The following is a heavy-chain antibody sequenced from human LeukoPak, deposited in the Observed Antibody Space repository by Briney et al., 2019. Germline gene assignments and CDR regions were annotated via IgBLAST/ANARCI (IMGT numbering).Heavy chain of an antibody. CDR1: GGSISSHY. V-gene: IGHV4-59*11. Sequence: SETLSLTCTFSGGSISSHYWSWIRQPPGKGLEWIGHVDNSGSTNYNPSLRSRVTISLDTSKNQFSLKVNTVTAADTAVYYCARGVAAPGTGGLSWFDPWGQGTLVTVSS. CDR2: VDNSGST. J-gene: IGHJ5*02. CDR3: ARGVAAPGTGGLSWFDP. D-gene: IGHD6-13*01.